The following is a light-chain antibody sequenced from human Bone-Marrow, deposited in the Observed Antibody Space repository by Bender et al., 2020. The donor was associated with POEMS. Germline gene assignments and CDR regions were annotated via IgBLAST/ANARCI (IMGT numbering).Light chain of an antibody. V-gene: IGLV2-23*01. CDR3: CSFAGSSNV. J-gene: IGLJ1*01. CDR1: SSDVGSYNF. Sequence: QSALTQPASVSGSPGQSITISCTGSSSDVGSYNFVSWYQHHPGKVPKVVVYEASKRPSGISDRFSGSKSGNTASLTISGLQAEDEADYYCCSFAGSSNVFGTGTKVTVL. CDR2: EAS.